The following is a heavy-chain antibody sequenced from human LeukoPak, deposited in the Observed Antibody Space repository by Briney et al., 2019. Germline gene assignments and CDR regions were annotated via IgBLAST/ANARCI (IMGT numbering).Heavy chain of an antibody. CDR2: IFYSGSP. V-gene: IGHV4-59*12. J-gene: IGHJ4*02. Sequence: SESLSLTCTVSGDSISSYYWSWIRQPPGKGLEWIGNIFYSGSPNYNPSLKSRVTTSFDTSKNQFSLKLSFVTAADTAVYYCARVGHIVAAGTYDYWGQGTLVTVSS. CDR3: ARVGHIVAAGTYDY. CDR1: GDSISSYY. D-gene: IGHD6-13*01.